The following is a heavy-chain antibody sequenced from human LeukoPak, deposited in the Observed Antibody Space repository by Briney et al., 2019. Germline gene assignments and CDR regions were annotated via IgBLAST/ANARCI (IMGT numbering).Heavy chain of an antibody. V-gene: IGHV3-23*01. D-gene: IGHD6-19*01. CDR1: GFIFSSYA. CDR3: AKHIAVPAQYHFES. J-gene: IGHJ4*02. CDR2: ISGNSGTT. Sequence: GGSLRLSCAASGFIFSSYAMSWVRQAPGKGLEWVSIISGNSGTTYYADSVKGRFTISRDNSKNTLHLQMNNLGAEDTAVYYCAKHIAVPAQYHFESWGQGTFVTVSS.